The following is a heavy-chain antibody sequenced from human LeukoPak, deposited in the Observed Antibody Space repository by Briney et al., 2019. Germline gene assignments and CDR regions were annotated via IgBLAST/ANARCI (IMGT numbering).Heavy chain of an antibody. CDR2: IYTSGST. D-gene: IGHD3-22*01. Sequence: PSETLSLTCTVSGGSISSYYWSWIRQPAGKGLEWIGRIYTSGSTNYNPSLKSRVTMSVDTSKNQFSLKLSSVTAADTAVYYYARDTDYYDSSGTRGYAFDIWGQGTMVTVSS. CDR1: GGSISSYY. J-gene: IGHJ3*02. V-gene: IGHV4-4*07. CDR3: ARDTDYYDSSGTRGYAFDI.